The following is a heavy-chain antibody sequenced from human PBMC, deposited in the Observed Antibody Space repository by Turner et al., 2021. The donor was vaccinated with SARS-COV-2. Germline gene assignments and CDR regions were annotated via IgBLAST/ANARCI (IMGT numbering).Heavy chain of an antibody. CDR1: WFPFSSYS. J-gene: IGHJ4*02. D-gene: IGHD3-10*01. CDR3: TRSRDYYGSRTYYNFDY. CDR2: INSDSSYI. V-gene: IGHV3-21*01. Sequence: LEHGGCTVKPGGSLGLCCAASWFPFSSYSMNWGHHALENGLEWVASINSDSSYIYYADSLNGRVTISRDNTKRSLFLQMNSLRVEDTAVYYCTRSRDYYGSRTYYNFDYWGQGTLVTVSS.